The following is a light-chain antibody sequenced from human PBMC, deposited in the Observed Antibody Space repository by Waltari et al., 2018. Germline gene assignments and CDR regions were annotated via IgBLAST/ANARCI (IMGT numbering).Light chain of an antibody. J-gene: IGKJ1*01. CDR2: SAS. CDR1: QSIGNY. V-gene: IGKV1-39*01. CDR3: QESYSSPPST. Sequence: DIQMTQSPSSLSAVVGDRVPITCRASQSIGNYLTWYQQKPGKAPQLLIYSASSLQRGVPSRFSGRGSGTEFSLTISGLQPDDFATYYCQESYSSPPSTFGQGTKVDIK.